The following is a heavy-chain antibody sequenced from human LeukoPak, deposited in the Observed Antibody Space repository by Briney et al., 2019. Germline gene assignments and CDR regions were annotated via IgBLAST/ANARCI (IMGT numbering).Heavy chain of an antibody. CDR2: ISYEGGTQ. CDR1: GVTLSPYG. J-gene: IGHJ5*02. D-gene: IGHD3-10*01. Sequence: GGSLRLACAASGVTLSPYGMHWVRQAPGKGLEWVAVISYEGGTQHYADSVKGRFIISRDNPRNTLYLQMNILRTEDTAVYYCAKEGTPQVSTWYDLWGQGTQVIVSS. CDR3: AKEGTPQVSTWYDL. V-gene: IGHV3-30*18.